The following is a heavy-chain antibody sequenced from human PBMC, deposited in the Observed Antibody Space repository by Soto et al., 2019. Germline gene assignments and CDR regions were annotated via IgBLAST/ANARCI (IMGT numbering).Heavy chain of an antibody. D-gene: IGHD6-6*01. CDR1: GFTFSSYA. CDR3: ARDGSIAAQYYYYYGMDV. Sequence: GGSLRLSCAASGFTFSSYAMHWVRQAPGKGLEWVAVISYDGSNKYYADSVKGRFTISRDNSKNTLYLQMNSLRAEDTAVYYCARDGSIAAQYYYYYGMDVWGQGTTVTVSS. CDR2: ISYDGSNK. J-gene: IGHJ6*02. V-gene: IGHV3-30-3*01.